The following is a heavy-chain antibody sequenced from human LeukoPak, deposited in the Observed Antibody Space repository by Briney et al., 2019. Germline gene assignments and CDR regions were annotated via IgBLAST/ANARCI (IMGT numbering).Heavy chain of an antibody. CDR1: GFTVSSNY. CDR3: ARATGGYSNYYYYMDV. Sequence: GSLRLSCAASGFTVSSNYMSWVRQAPGKGLEWVSVIYSGGSTYYADSVKGRFTISRDNSKNTLYLQMNSLRAEDTAVYYCARATGGYSNYYYYMDVWGKGTTVTVSS. J-gene: IGHJ6*03. CDR2: IYSGGST. D-gene: IGHD5-18*01. V-gene: IGHV3-53*05.